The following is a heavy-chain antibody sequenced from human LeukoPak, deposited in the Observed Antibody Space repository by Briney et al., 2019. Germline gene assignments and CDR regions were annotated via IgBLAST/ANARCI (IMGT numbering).Heavy chain of an antibody. Sequence: GESLKISCKASGYTFSTYWIAWVRQMPGKGLEWMGIIYPGDSDAKYNPSFRGQVTISADKSINTAYLQWGSLKASDTAIYYCGRSYCDSLWGRGAYFDHWGQGTLVTVSS. CDR1: GYTFSTYW. CDR3: GRSYCDSLWGRGAYFDH. D-gene: IGHD3-16*01. J-gene: IGHJ4*02. CDR2: IYPGDSDA. V-gene: IGHV5-51*01.